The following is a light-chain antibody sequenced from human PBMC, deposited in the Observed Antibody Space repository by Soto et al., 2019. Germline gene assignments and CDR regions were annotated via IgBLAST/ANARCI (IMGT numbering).Light chain of an antibody. V-gene: IGKV3-15*01. Sequence: EIVMTQSPATLSVSPGERATFSCRASQSVSSNLAWYQQKPGQAPRLLIYGASIRATGIPARFSGSGSGTEFTLTISRLEPEDFAVYYCQLFGTSPRYTFGQGTKLEI. CDR3: QLFGTSPRYT. CDR1: QSVSSN. J-gene: IGKJ2*01. CDR2: GAS.